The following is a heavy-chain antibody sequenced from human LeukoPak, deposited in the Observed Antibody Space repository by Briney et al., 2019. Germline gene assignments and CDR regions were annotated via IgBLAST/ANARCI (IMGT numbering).Heavy chain of an antibody. Sequence: GGSLRLSCAVSGITLSNYGMSWVRQAPGKGLEWVAGISGGGGGTSYADSVKGRFTISRDNPKNIPYLQMNNLRAEDTAVYFCAKRGVVIRVILVGFHKEAYYFDSWGQGALVTVSS. J-gene: IGHJ4*02. CDR1: GITLSNYG. CDR2: ISGGGGGT. D-gene: IGHD3-22*01. V-gene: IGHV3-23*01. CDR3: AKRGVVIRVILVGFHKEAYYFDS.